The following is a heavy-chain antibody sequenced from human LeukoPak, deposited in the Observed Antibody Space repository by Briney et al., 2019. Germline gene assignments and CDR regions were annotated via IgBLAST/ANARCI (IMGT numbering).Heavy chain of an antibody. CDR1: GFTVSSNY. Sequence: PGGSLRLSCAASGFTVSSNYMSWVRQAPGKGLEWVSVIYSGGSTYYADSVKGRFTISRDNSKNTLYLQMNSLRAEDTAVYYCAKPSRGRGSYYHDYWGQGTLVTVSS. V-gene: IGHV3-66*02. J-gene: IGHJ4*02. D-gene: IGHD1-26*01. CDR2: IYSGGST. CDR3: AKPSRGRGSYYHDY.